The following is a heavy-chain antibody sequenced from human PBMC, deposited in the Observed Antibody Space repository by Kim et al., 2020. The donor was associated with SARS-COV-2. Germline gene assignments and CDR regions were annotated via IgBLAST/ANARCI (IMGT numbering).Heavy chain of an antibody. D-gene: IGHD1-26*01. Sequence: YAQKLQGRVTMTTDTSTSTAYMELRSLRSDDTAVYYCARFGNEVWEPVGYWGQGTLVTVSS. J-gene: IGHJ4*02. CDR3: ARFGNEVWEPVGY. V-gene: IGHV1-18*01.